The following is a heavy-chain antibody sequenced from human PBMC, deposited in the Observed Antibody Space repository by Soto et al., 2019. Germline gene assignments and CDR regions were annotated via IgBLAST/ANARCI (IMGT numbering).Heavy chain of an antibody. CDR2: ISSSSSFK. V-gene: IGHV3-21*01. CDR3: ARAPAPYGLDV. Sequence: PGGSLRLSCAASGFTFSSYSMNWVRQAPGKGLEWVSGISSSSSFKSYADSLKGRFTISRDNAKNSLYLQMSSLRAEDTAVYYCARAPAPYGLDVWGQGTTVTVSS. CDR1: GFTFSSYS. J-gene: IGHJ6*02.